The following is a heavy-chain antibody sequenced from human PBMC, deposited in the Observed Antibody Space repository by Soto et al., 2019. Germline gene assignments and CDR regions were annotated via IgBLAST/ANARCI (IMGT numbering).Heavy chain of an antibody. V-gene: IGHV3-21*01. CDR2: ISSSSSYI. Sequence: EVQLVESGGGLVKPGGSLRLSCAASGFTFSSYSMNWVRQAPGKGLEWVSSISSSSSYIYYADSVKGRFTISRDNAKNALYRQMNSLRAEDPAVYYCARDSPYDYVWGSYSHPLDYWGQGTLVTVSS. CDR3: ARDSPYDYVWGSYSHPLDY. CDR1: GFTFSSYS. J-gene: IGHJ4*02. D-gene: IGHD3-16*01.